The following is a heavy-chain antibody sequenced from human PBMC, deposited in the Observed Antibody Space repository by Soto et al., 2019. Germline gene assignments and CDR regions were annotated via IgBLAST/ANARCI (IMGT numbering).Heavy chain of an antibody. V-gene: IGHV4-31*11. CDR1: GGSIISASYS. J-gene: IGHJ5*02. Sequence: QVQLQESGPRLVKPSQTLSLSCAVSGGSIISASYSWNWIRQSPGRGLEWIGHIYSSGSTYYNPSLKSRVAISVDTSNNQSSLKLTSVTAADTAGYVGAREDAARIERWFDAWGQGILVTVAA. CDR3: AREDAARIERWFDA. CDR2: IYSSGST. D-gene: IGHD6-6*01.